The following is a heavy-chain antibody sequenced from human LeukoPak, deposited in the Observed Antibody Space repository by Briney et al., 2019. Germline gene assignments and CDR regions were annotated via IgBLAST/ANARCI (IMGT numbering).Heavy chain of an antibody. CDR3: AREYYYDSSGYFSLDY. J-gene: IGHJ4*02. CDR2: IYPGDSDT. CDR1: GYSFTRNW. D-gene: IGHD3-22*01. Sequence: GESLKISCKGSGYSFTRNWIGWVRPLPGKGLEWMGIIYPGDSDTKYSPSSQGQVTISADKSISTAYLQWSSLKASDTAMYYCAREYYYDSSGYFSLDYWGQGTLVTVSS. V-gene: IGHV5-51*01.